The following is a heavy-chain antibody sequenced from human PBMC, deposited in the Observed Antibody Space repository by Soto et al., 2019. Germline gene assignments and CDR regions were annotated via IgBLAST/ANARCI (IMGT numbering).Heavy chain of an antibody. CDR1: GGSISSSNW. D-gene: IGHD3-22*01. CDR2: IYHSGST. V-gene: IGHV4-4*02. J-gene: IGHJ4*02. Sequence: PSETLSLTCAVSGGSISSSNWWSWVRQPPGKGLEWIGEIYHSGSTNYNPSLKSRVTISVDKSKNQFSLKLSSVTAADTAVYYCARVGSSGFYYFDYWGQGTLVTVSS. CDR3: ARVGSSGFYYFDY.